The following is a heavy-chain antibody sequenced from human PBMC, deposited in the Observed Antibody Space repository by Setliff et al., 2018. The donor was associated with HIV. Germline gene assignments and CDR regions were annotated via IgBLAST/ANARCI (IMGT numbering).Heavy chain of an antibody. CDR2: IYHSGST. CDR3: ARGGSRGSWYWDY. V-gene: IGHV4-30-2*01. CDR1: GGSISSGGYS. D-gene: IGHD6-13*01. J-gene: IGHJ4*02. Sequence: PSETLSLTCAVSGGSISSGGYSWSWIRQPPGKGLEWIGYIYHSGSTHYNPSLKSRVTISVDRSKDQFSLKLSSVTAADTAVYYCARGGSRGSWYWDYWGQGTLVTVSS.